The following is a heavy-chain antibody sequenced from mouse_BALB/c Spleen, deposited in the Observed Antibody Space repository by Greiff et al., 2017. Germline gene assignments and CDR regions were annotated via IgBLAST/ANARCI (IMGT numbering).Heavy chain of an antibody. CDR2: IDPANGNT. CDR1: GFNIKDTY. Sequence: EVKLQESGAELVKPGASVKLSCTASGFNIKDTYMHWVKQRPEQGLEWIGRIDPANGNTKYDPKFQGKATITADTSSNTAYLQLSSLTSEDTAVYYCARERAGTFDYWGQGTTLTVSS. J-gene: IGHJ2*01. V-gene: IGHV14-3*02. CDR3: ARERAGTFDY. D-gene: IGHD3-3*01.